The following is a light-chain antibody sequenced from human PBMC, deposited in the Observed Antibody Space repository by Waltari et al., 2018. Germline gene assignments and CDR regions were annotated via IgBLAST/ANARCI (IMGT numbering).Light chain of an antibody. J-gene: IGKJ4*01. CDR2: DAS. V-gene: IGKV3-15*01. Sequence: EIVLTQSPATLSVSPGERVTLSCRASQTVSTRLAWYQKKSGQAPKVLIFDASTRATGIPVTFTGSGSGTEFTLTISSLQSEDFAVYYCQQYKEWPLTFGGGTKVEIK. CDR3: QQYKEWPLT. CDR1: QTVSTR.